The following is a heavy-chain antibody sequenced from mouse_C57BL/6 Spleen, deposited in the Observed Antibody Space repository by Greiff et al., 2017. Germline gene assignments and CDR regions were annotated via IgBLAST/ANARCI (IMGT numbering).Heavy chain of an antibody. Sequence: EVQLVESGGGLVKPGGSLKLSCAASGFTFSDYGMHWVRQAPENGLEWVAYISSGSSTIYYEDTVKGRFTISRDNAKNTLFLQMTSLRSEDTAMYYCARNWERAYAMDYWGQGTSVTVSS. D-gene: IGHD4-1*01. J-gene: IGHJ4*01. CDR3: ARNWERAYAMDY. CDR1: GFTFSDYG. CDR2: ISSGSSTI. V-gene: IGHV5-17*01.